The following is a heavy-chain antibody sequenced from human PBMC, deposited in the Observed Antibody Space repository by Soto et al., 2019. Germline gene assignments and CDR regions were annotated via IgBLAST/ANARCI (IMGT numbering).Heavy chain of an antibody. CDR3: ARDRADSSGYSTFGY. Sequence: SETLSLTCTVSGGSISSSSYFWGWIRQPPGKGLEWIGSIYYSGSTYYNPSLKSRVTISVDTSKSQFSLKLSSVTAADTAVYYCARDRADSSGYSTFGYWGQGTLVTVSS. V-gene: IGHV4-39*07. J-gene: IGHJ4*02. CDR1: GGSISSSSYF. D-gene: IGHD3-22*01. CDR2: IYYSGST.